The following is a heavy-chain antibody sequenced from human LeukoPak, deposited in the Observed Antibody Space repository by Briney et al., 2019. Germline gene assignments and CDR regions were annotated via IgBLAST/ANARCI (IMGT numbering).Heavy chain of an antibody. Sequence: GRSLRLSCAASGFTFSSYAMHWVRQAPGKGLEWVAVISYDGSNKYYADSVKGRFITSRDNSKNTLYLQMNSLRAEDTAVYYCASSKGYSGYDWLSYFDYWGQGTLVTVSS. D-gene: IGHD5-12*01. CDR1: GFTFSSYA. J-gene: IGHJ4*02. CDR2: ISYDGSNK. CDR3: ASSKGYSGYDWLSYFDY. V-gene: IGHV3-30*03.